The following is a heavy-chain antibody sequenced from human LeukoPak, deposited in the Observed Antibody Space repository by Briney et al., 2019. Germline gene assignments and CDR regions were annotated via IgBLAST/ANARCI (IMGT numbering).Heavy chain of an antibody. Sequence: ASVKVSCKVSGYTLTELSMHWVRQAPGKGLEWMVGFDPEDGETIYAQKFQGRVTMTEDTSTDTAYMELSSLRSVDTAVYYCARDQEAAAGREGIYYWGQGTLVTVSS. CDR2: FDPEDGET. V-gene: IGHV1-24*01. CDR1: GYTLTELS. CDR3: ARDQEAAAGREGIYY. J-gene: IGHJ4*02. D-gene: IGHD6-13*01.